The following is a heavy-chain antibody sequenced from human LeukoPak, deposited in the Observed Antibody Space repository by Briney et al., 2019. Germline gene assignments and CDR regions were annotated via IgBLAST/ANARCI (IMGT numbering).Heavy chain of an antibody. CDR1: GYTFSGYY. D-gene: IGHD2-15*01. J-gene: IGHJ4*02. Sequence: ASVTVSCKASGYTFSGYYIHWVRQAPGQGLEWMGWINPHSGGTNYAQKFQGRVTMTRDTSISTAYMELSSLRSEDTAVYYCARGGSGPPDYWGQGTLVTVSS. V-gene: IGHV1-2*02. CDR3: ARGGSGPPDY. CDR2: INPHSGGT.